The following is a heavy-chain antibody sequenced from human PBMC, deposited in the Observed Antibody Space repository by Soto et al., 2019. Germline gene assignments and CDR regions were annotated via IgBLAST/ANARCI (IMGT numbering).Heavy chain of an antibody. Sequence: GASVKVSCKASGGTFSSYAISWVRQAPGQGLEWMGGIIPIFGTANYAQKFQGRVTITADESTSTAYMELSSLRSEDTAVYYCAREPRGVFAYDSSGRNYFDYWGQGTLVTVSS. CDR1: GGTFSSYA. D-gene: IGHD3-22*01. CDR2: IIPIFGTA. CDR3: AREPRGVFAYDSSGRNYFDY. V-gene: IGHV1-69*13. J-gene: IGHJ4*02.